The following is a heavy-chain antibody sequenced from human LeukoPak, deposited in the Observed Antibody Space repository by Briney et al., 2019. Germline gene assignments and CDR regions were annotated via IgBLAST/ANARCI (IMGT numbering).Heavy chain of an antibody. Sequence: GGSLRLSCAASGFTFSSYSMNWVRQAPGKGLEWVSSISSSSSYIYYADSVKGRYTISRDNAKNSLYLQMNSLRAEDTAVYYCAKGPSSSQDFDYWGQGTLVTVSS. CDR1: GFTFSSYS. V-gene: IGHV3-21*04. CDR3: AKGPSSSQDFDY. D-gene: IGHD6-13*01. CDR2: ISSSSSYI. J-gene: IGHJ4*02.